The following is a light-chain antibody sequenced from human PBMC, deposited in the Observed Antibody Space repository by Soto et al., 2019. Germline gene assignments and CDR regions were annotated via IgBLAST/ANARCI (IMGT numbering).Light chain of an antibody. CDR3: QTWDTGIVV. CDR1: SGHSTYA. J-gene: IGLJ2*01. V-gene: IGLV4-69*01. Sequence: QSVLTQSPSASASLGASVNLTCTLSSGHSTYAIAWHQQQPEKGPRFLMKLHSDGSHIKGDGIPHRFSGSSSGAERYLTISSLPSEDEADYYCQTWDTGIVVFGGGTTLTVL. CDR2: LHSDGSH.